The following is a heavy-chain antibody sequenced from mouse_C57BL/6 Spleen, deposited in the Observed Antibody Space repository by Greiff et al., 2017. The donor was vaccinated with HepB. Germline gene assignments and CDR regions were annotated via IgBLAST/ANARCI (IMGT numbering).Heavy chain of an antibody. D-gene: IGHD1-1*01. V-gene: IGHV7-3*01. J-gene: IGHJ3*01. CDR2: IRNKANGYTT. CDR1: GFTFTDYY. CDR3: ARSDYYGSSPAWFAY. Sequence: VQLKESGGGLVQPGGSLSLSCAASGFTFTDYYMSWVRQPPGKALEWLGFIRNKANGYTTEYSASVKGRFTISRDNSQSILYLQMNALRAEDSATYYCARSDYYGSSPAWFAYWGQGTLVTVSA.